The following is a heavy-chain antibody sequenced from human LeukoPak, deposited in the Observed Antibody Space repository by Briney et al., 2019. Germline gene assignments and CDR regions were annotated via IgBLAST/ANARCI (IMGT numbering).Heavy chain of an antibody. J-gene: IGHJ4*02. CDR3: ARDIEQQLVPLDY. CDR2: ISYDGSNK. CDR1: GFTFSSYA. V-gene: IGHV3-30-3*01. D-gene: IGHD6-13*01. Sequence: GGSLRLSCAASGFTFSSYAMHWVRQAPGKGLEWVAVISYDGSNKYYADSVKGRFTISRDNSKTTLYLQMNSLRAEDTAVYYCARDIEQQLVPLDYWGQGTLVTVSS.